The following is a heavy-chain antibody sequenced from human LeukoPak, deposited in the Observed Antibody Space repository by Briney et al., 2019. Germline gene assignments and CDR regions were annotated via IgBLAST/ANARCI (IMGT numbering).Heavy chain of an antibody. V-gene: IGHV3-66*01. CDR1: GFTVSSNY. CDR2: FNSGGVT. Sequence: GGSLRLSCAASGFTVSSNYMSWVRQAPGKGLEWVSSFNSGGVTYYADSVKGRFTISRDNSKNTMYLQMNGLRVEDTAVYYCARDSDDRVVVTVPHWGQGTLVTVSS. D-gene: IGHD2-21*02. CDR3: ARDSDDRVVVTVPH. J-gene: IGHJ4*02.